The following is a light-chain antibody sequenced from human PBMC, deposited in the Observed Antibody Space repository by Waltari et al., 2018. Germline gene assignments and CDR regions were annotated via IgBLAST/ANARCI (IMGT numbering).Light chain of an antibody. CDR3: GTWDSSLSGAV. J-gene: IGLJ7*01. Sequence: QSVLTQPPSVSAAPGQRVTISCSGGHSNIGNNYVSWYRQFPGTAPKLLFYALSGRSSGVPVRLSGSKSGTSATLDITGLQAGDEADYYCGTWDSSLSGAVFGGGTHLTVL. CDR2: ALS. V-gene: IGLV1-51*02. CDR1: HSNIGNNY.